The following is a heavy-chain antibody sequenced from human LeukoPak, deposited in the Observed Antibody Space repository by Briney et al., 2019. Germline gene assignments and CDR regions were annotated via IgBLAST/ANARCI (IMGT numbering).Heavy chain of an antibody. CDR2: IYPGDSGT. Sequence: GESLKISCQGSGYIFSSYWIGWVRQMPGKGLEWMGIIYPGDSGTKYSPSFQGQVTISADKSISTAYLQWSSLKASDTAMYYCARRPRLYYYYMDVWGKGTTVTVSS. J-gene: IGHJ6*03. CDR1: GYIFSSYW. V-gene: IGHV5-51*01. CDR3: ARRPRLYYYYMDV.